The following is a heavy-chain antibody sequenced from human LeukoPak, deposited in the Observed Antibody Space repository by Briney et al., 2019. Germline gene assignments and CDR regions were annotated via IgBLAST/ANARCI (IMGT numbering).Heavy chain of an antibody. CDR1: GFTFSSYS. V-gene: IGHV3-48*01. J-gene: IGHJ4*02. D-gene: IGHD6-13*01. CDR3: ARVGYSSSWFFFNF. CDR2: TLSSTGTT. Sequence: QTGGSLRLSCAASGFTFSSYSMNWVRQAPGKGLEWVSTLSSTGTTFYAGSVEGRFTISRANSENTLYLQMDSLRAADTALYYCARVGYSSSWFFFNFWGQGTLVTVSS.